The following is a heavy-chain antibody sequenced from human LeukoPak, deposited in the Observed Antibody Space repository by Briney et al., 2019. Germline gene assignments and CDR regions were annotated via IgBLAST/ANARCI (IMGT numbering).Heavy chain of an antibody. CDR1: GYTLTSYD. Sequence: GASVKVSCKASGYTLTSYDINWVRQATGQGLEWMGWMNPNSGNTGYAQKFQGRVTITRNTSISTAYMELSSLRSEDTAVYYCARLFLEWLFDTKVSYYYYYMDVWGKGTTVTISS. D-gene: IGHD3-3*01. J-gene: IGHJ6*03. CDR2: MNPNSGNT. V-gene: IGHV1-8*03. CDR3: ARLFLEWLFDTKVSYYYYYMDV.